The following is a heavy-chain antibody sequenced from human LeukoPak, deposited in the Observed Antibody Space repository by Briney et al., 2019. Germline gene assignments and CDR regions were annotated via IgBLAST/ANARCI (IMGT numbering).Heavy chain of an antibody. Sequence: ASVKVSCKASGYTFTGYYMHWVRQAPGQGLEWMGWINPNSGGTNYAQKFQCRVTMTRDTSISTAYMELSRLRSDDTAVYYCATPFNYDFWRDYWGQGTLVTVSS. CDR3: ATPFNYDFWRDY. D-gene: IGHD3-3*01. J-gene: IGHJ4*02. CDR2: INPNSGGT. V-gene: IGHV1-2*02. CDR1: GYTFTGYY.